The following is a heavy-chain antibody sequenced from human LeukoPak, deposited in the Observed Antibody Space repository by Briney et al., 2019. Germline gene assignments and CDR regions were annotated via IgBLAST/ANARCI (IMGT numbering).Heavy chain of an antibody. D-gene: IGHD5-18*01. Sequence: PSQTLSLTCTVSGGSISSGDYYWSWIRQPPGKGLEWIGYIYYSGSTYYNPSLKSRVTISVDTSKNQFSLKLSSVTAADTAVYYCARTVDTAMAYPYYFDYWGQGTLVTVSS. CDR1: GGSISSGDYY. J-gene: IGHJ4*02. CDR2: IYYSGST. CDR3: ARTVDTAMAYPYYFDY. V-gene: IGHV4-30-4*01.